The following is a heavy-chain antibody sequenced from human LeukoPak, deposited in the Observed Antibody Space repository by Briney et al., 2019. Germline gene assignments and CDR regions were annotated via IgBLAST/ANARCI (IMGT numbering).Heavy chain of an antibody. V-gene: IGHV3-30*02. CDR1: GFTFSSYG. J-gene: IGHJ3*02. D-gene: IGHD3-10*01. CDR2: IRYDGSNK. Sequence: PGGSLRLSCAASGFTFSSYGMHWVRQAPGKGLVWVAFIRYDGSNKYYADSVKGRFTISRDNSKNTLYLQMNSLSAEDTAVYYCAKSIFRGVISAFDIWGQGTMVTVSS. CDR3: AKSIFRGVISAFDI.